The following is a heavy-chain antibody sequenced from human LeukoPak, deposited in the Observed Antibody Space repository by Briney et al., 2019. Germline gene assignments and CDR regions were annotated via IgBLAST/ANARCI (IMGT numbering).Heavy chain of an antibody. J-gene: IGHJ4*02. CDR3: ASQVGAYYYFDY. D-gene: IGHD1-26*01. Sequence: PGGSLRLSCAASGFTVSSNYMSWVRQAPGKGLEWVSVIYSGGSTYYADSVKGRFTISRDNSKNTLYLQMNSLRAEVTAVYYCASQVGAYYYFDYWGQGTLVTVSS. V-gene: IGHV3-53*01. CDR2: IYSGGST. CDR1: GFTVSSNY.